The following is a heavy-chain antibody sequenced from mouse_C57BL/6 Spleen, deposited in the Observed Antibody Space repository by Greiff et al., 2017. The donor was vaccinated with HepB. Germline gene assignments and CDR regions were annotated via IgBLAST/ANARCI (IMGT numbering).Heavy chain of an antibody. CDR1: GYTFTSYW. CDR3: ARTIYYAIGGWFAY. Sequence: QVQLKESGTELVKPGASVKLSCKASGYTFTSYWMHWVKQRPGQGLEWIGNINPSNGGTNYNEKFKSKATLTVDKSSSTAYMQLSSLTSEDSAVYYCARTIYYAIGGWFAYWGQGTLVTVSA. D-gene: IGHD2-1*01. CDR2: INPSNGGT. V-gene: IGHV1-53*01. J-gene: IGHJ3*01.